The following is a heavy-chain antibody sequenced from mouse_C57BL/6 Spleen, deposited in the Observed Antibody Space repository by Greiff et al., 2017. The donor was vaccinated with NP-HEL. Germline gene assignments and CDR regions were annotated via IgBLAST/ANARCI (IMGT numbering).Heavy chain of an antibody. CDR2: IDPEDGET. J-gene: IGHJ2*01. CDR1: GFNIKDYY. CDR3: ARSTGMMTEYFDY. Sequence: EVKLMESGAELVKPGASVKLSCTASGFNIKDYYMHWVKQRTEQGLEWIGRIDPEDGETKYAPKFQGKATITADTSSNTAYLQLSSLTSEDTAVYYCARSTGMMTEYFDYWGQGTTLTVSS. V-gene: IGHV14-2*01. D-gene: IGHD4-1*01.